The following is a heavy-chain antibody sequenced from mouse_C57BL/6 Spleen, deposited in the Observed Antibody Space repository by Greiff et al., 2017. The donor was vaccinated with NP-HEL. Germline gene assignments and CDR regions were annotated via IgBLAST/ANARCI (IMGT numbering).Heavy chain of an antibody. CDR3: ARSEVVPWFAY. V-gene: IGHV1-81*01. CDR2: IYPRSGNT. D-gene: IGHD1-3*01. Sequence: VQLQQSGAELARPGASVKLSCKASGYTFTSYGISWVKQRTGQGLEWIGEIYPRSGNTYYNEKFKGKATLTADKSSSTAYMELRSLTYEDSAVYFCARSEVVPWFAYWGQGTLVTVSA. J-gene: IGHJ3*01. CDR1: GYTFTSYG.